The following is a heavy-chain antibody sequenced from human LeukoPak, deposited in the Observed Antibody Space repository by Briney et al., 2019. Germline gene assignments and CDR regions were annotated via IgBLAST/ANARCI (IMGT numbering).Heavy chain of an antibody. V-gene: IGHV1-69*01. J-gene: IGHJ4*02. CDR2: IIPIFGTA. D-gene: IGHD6-13*01. CDR1: GGTFSSYA. CDR3: ARAKSGIAAAASFSPFDY. Sequence: SVKVSCKASGGTFSSYAISWVRQAPGQGLEWMGGIIPIFGTANYAQKFQGRVTITADESTSTAYMELSSPRSEDTAVYYCARAKSGIAAAASFSPFDYWGQGTLVTVSS.